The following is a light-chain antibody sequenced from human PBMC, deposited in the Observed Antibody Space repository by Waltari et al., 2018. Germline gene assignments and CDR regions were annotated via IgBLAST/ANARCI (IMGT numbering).Light chain of an antibody. CDR3: QAWDTISDVV. CDR1: KLADKY. J-gene: IGLJ2*01. Sequence: YELTQPPSVSVSPGQTVSITCSGGKLADKYVCWYQQKTGQSPVLVMHQYSRRPSGIPGRFSGSSSGNTATLTISGTQAMDEADYYCQAWDTISDVVFGGGTRLTVL. V-gene: IGLV3-1*01. CDR2: QYS.